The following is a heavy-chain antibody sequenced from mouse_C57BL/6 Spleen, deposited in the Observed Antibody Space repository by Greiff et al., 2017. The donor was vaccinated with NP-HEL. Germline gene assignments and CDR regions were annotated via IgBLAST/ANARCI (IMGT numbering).Heavy chain of an antibody. CDR2: IDPSDSYT. CDR1: GYTFTSYW. Sequence: QVQLQQPGAELVMPGASVKLSCKASGYTFTSYWMHWVKQRPGQGLEWIGEIDPSDSYTNYNQKFKGKSTLTVDKSSSTAYMQLSSLTSEDSAVYYCARGGNYGSSYGYFDVWGTGTTVTVSS. CDR3: ARGGNYGSSYGYFDV. D-gene: IGHD1-1*01. V-gene: IGHV1-69*01. J-gene: IGHJ1*03.